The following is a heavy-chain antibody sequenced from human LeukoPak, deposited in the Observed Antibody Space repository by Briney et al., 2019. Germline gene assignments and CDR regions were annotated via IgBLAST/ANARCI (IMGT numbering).Heavy chain of an antibody. Sequence: SETLSLTCAVYGGSFSGYYRSWIRQPPGKGLEWIGEINHSGSTNYNPSLKSRVTISVDTSKNQFSLKLSSVTAADTAVYYCARHWGSGWHFDYWGQGTLVTVSS. CDR3: ARHWGSGWHFDY. D-gene: IGHD6-19*01. J-gene: IGHJ4*02. CDR2: INHSGST. V-gene: IGHV4-34*01. CDR1: GGSFSGYY.